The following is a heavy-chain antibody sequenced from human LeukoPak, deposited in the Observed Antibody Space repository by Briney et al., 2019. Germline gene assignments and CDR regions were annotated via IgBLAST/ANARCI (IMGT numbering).Heavy chain of an antibody. J-gene: IGHJ4*02. D-gene: IGHD4-17*01. CDR1: GFNFRTYA. V-gene: IGHV3-30*04. Sequence: GTSLRLSCAASGFNFRTYAFHWVRQAPGKGPEWMAFITYDGTDTYYADSVKGRFTLSRDNSQNTLHLQMNSLRAEDTAVYYCARDNDYGDYGTDYWGQGTLVTVSS. CDR2: ITYDGTDT. CDR3: ARDNDYGDYGTDY.